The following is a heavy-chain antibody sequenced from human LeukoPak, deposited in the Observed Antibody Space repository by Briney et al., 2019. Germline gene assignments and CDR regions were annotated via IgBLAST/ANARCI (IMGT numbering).Heavy chain of an antibody. CDR2: ISSSGSTI. CDR1: GFTFSSYE. CDR3: ARTGRGYDFWSGSYYYMDV. J-gene: IGHJ6*03. Sequence: PGGSLRLSCAASGFTFSSYEMNWVRQAPGKGLEWVSYISSSGSTIYYADSVKGRFTISRDNAKNSLYLQMNSLRAEDTGVYYCARTGRGYDFWSGSYYYMDVWGKGTTVTVSS. V-gene: IGHV3-48*03. D-gene: IGHD3-3*01.